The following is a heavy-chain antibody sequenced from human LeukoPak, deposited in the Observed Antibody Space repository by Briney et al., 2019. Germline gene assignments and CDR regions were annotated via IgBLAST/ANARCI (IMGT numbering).Heavy chain of an antibody. V-gene: IGHV3-48*03. CDR3: AREAAAGSDY. CDR2: ISSSGSTI. Sequence: GGSLRLSCAVSGFTFRSYEMNWVRQAPGKGLEWVSYISSSGSTIYYADSVKGRFTISRDNAKNSLYLQMNSLRAEDTAVYCCAREAAAGSDYWGQGTLVTVSS. D-gene: IGHD6-13*01. CDR1: GFTFRSYE. J-gene: IGHJ4*02.